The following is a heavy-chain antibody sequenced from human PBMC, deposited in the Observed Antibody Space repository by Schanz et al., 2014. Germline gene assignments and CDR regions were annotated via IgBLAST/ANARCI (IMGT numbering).Heavy chain of an antibody. J-gene: IGHJ3*02. CDR2: FIPILDVG. CDR3: ARGTMPGTVDI. Sequence: QVQLVQSGGEMKKPGASVKVSCKASGYTFTDYGLSWVSQAPGQGLEWVGRFIPILDVGNYAQQFQDRVTFTADKSTSTACMELSSLRCEDTALYNCARGTMPGTVDIWGQGTTVT. CDR1: GYTFTDYG. D-gene: IGHD1-7*01. V-gene: IGHV1-69*02.